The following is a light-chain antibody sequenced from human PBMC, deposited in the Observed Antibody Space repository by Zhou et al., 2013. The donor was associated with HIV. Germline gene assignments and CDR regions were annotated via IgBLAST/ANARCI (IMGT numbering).Light chain of an antibody. CDR1: ENVVTS. CDR2: AAS. J-gene: IGKJ2*01. Sequence: VMTQSPGTLAVSPGERVTLSCRASENVVTSVAWYQLKRGQAPRLLIYAASTRVPGIPSRFSGSGSGTEFTLIISSMQSEDFALYYCQQYYNWPPNTFGQGTKLEIK. CDR3: QQYYNWPPNT. V-gene: IGKV3-15*01.